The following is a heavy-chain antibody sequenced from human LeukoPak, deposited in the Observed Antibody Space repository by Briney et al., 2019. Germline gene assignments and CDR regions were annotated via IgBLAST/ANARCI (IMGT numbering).Heavy chain of an antibody. CDR1: GFSFSSYW. Sequence: GGSLRLSCAASGFSFSSYWMSWVRQAPGKALEWVANIKGDGNGNNYVDSVKGRFTISRDNAKNSLYLQMNSLRAEDTAVYYCARESWSSLTWGQGTLVTVSS. CDR2: IKGDGNGN. D-gene: IGHD2-2*01. V-gene: IGHV3-7*01. J-gene: IGHJ5*02. CDR3: ARESWSSLT.